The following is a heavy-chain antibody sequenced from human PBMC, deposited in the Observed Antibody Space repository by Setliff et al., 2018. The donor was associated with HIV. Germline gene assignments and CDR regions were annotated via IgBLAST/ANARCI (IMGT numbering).Heavy chain of an antibody. CDR1: GGSISSSSYY. CDR2: IYYSGST. V-gene: IGHV4-39*02. J-gene: IGHJ4*02. Sequence: PSETLSLTCTVSGGSISSSSYYWGWIRQPPGKGLEWIGSIYYSGSTYYNPSLKSRVTISVDTSKNQFSLKLSSVTAADTAVYYCARDYSGWYYFDCWGQGTLVTVSS. CDR3: ARDYSGWYYFDC. D-gene: IGHD6-19*01.